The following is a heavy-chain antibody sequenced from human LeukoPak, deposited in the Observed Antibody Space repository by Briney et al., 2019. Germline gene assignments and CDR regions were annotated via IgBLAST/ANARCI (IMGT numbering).Heavy chain of an antibody. J-gene: IGHJ2*01. V-gene: IGHV4-59*01. D-gene: IGHD4-17*01. CDR3: ARVVNDYAIRYFDL. Sequence: PSETLSLTCTVSGGSISTYYWSWIRQPPGKGLEWISYIYYNGDTKYNPSLKSRVTIPVDTSKDQFSLRLRSVTAADTAVYYCARVVNDYAIRYFDLWGRGTLVPVSS. CDR1: GGSISTYY. CDR2: IYYNGDT.